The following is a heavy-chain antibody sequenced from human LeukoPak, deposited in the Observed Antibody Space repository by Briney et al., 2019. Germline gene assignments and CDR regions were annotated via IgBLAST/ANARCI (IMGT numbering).Heavy chain of an antibody. Sequence: GGSLRLSCAASGFTFSSYAMSWVRQAPGKGLEWVANIKQDESKTYYIDSVKGRFTISRDNARNSLFLQINSLTAEDTAVYYCAREASLYCSGNDCYWAFDRWGQGTLVTVSS. CDR3: AREASLYCSGNDCYWAFDR. CDR1: GFTFSSYA. D-gene: IGHD2-2*01. CDR2: IKQDESKT. V-gene: IGHV3-7*01. J-gene: IGHJ5*02.